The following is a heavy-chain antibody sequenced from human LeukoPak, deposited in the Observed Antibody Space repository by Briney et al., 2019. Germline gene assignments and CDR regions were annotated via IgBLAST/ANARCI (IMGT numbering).Heavy chain of an antibody. CDR1: GGSISSSSYY. Sequence: PSETPSLTCTVSGGSISSSSYYWGWIRQPPGKGLEWIGSIYYSGSAYYNPSLKSRVTISVDTSKNQFSLKLSSVTAADTAVYYCARHRYCSSTSCYFFDYWGQGTLVTVSP. CDR2: IYYSGSA. CDR3: ARHRYCSSTSCYFFDY. V-gene: IGHV4-39*01. J-gene: IGHJ4*02. D-gene: IGHD2-2*01.